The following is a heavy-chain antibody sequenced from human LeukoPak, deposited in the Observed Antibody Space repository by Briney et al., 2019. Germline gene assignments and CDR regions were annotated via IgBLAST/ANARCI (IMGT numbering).Heavy chain of an antibody. D-gene: IGHD2-15*01. CDR3: TPVMVEDRGF. J-gene: IGHJ4*02. CDR2: IKSKNDGGTT. Sequence: GGSLRLSCAASGFIFNKAWMNWVRQAPGKGPEWVGRIKSKNDGGTTDYGSPVKGRFTISRDDSKNTLYPQMNSLITDDTAIYYCTPVMVEDRGFWGQGTLVTVSS. V-gene: IGHV3-15*01. CDR1: GFIFNKAW.